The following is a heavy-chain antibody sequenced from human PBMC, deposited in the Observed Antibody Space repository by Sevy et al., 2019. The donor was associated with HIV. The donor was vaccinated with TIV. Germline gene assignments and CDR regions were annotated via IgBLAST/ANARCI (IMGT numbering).Heavy chain of an antibody. CDR2: ITSNGGST. CDR3: AKGLTPVNNKWSFAP. CDR1: GFTFSSSA. J-gene: IGHJ5*02. V-gene: IGHV3-23*01. D-gene: IGHD4-17*01. Sequence: GGSLRLSCTASGFTFSSSAMTWVRQAPGKGLEWVSAITSNGGSTFYADSVKGRFTISRDISQNTLFLQMNSLRAEDTAVYYCAKGLTPVNNKWSFAPWGQGTLVTVSS.